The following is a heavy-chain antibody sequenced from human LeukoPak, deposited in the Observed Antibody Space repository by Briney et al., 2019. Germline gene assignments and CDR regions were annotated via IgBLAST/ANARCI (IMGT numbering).Heavy chain of an antibody. CDR3: ARGSTYSSGWYTGFDY. D-gene: IGHD6-19*01. CDR2: ISSSSSTI. CDR1: GFTFSSYS. J-gene: IGHJ4*02. V-gene: IGHV3-48*01. Sequence: GGSLRLSCAASGFTFSSYSMNWVRQAPGKGLEGVSYISSSSSTIYYADSVKGRFTISRDNAKNSLYLQMNSLRAEDTAVYYCARGSTYSSGWYTGFDYWGQGTLVTVSS.